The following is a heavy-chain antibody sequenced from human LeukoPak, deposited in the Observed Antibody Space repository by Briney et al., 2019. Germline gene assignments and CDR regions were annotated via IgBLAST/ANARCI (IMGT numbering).Heavy chain of an antibody. CDR3: ASRLGYCSGGSCSNFDY. CDR1: GFTFSSYS. V-gene: IGHV3-21*01. Sequence: GGSLRLFCAASGFTFSSYSMNWVRQAPGKGLEWVSSISSSSSYIYYADSVKGRFTISRDNAKNSLYLQMNSLRAEDTAAYYCASRLGYCSGGSCSNFDYWGQRTLVTVSS. CDR2: ISSSSSYI. D-gene: IGHD2-15*01. J-gene: IGHJ4*02.